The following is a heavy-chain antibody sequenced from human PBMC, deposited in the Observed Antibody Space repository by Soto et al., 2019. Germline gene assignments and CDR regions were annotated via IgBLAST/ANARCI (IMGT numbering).Heavy chain of an antibody. J-gene: IGHJ6*02. CDR2: IIPIFGTA. D-gene: IGHD2-2*01. CDR1: GGTFSSYA. Sequence: SVKVSCKASGGTFSSYAISWVRQAPGQGLEWMGGIIPIFGTANYAQKFQGRVTITADKSTSTAYMELSSLRSEDTAVYYCASEGIVVVPDYEGYYYYGMDVWGQGTTVTVS. V-gene: IGHV1-69*06. CDR3: ASEGIVVVPDYEGYYYYGMDV.